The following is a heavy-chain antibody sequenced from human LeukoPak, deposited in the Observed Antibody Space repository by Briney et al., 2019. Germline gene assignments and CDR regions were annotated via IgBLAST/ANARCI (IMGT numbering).Heavy chain of an antibody. CDR3: AKMQGFFDY. CDR1: GFTFSSYG. Sequence: GGSLRLSCVASGFTFSSYGMSWVRQAPGKGLEWVSAITGTSANTYYADSVKGRFNISRDNSKNTLYLQMNSLRAEDTAVYYCAKMQGFFDYWGQGTLVTVSS. V-gene: IGHV3-23*01. J-gene: IGHJ4*02. CDR2: ITGTSANT.